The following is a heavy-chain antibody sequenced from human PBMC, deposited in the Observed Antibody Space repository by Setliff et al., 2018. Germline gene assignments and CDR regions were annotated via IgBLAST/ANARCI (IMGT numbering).Heavy chain of an antibody. CDR2: NHTGGGSA. V-gene: IGHV1-46*01. J-gene: IGHJ6*02. Sequence: GASGKVSCKASGYSFTGYYMHWVRQAPGQGLEWMGINHTGGGSASYAQKLQGRVTMTTDTSTSTAYMELRSLRSDATAVYYCARDPMDTWGQGTTVTVSS. CDR3: ARDPMDT. CDR1: GYSFTGYY.